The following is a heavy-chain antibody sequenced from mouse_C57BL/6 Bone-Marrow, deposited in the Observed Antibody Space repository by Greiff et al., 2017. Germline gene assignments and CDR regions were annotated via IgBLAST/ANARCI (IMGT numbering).Heavy chain of an antibody. Sequence: VQLQQSGAELVRPGASVTLSCTASGFNFTDYEMHWVKQTPVHGLEWIGAIDPETGGTAYDQKFKGKAILTADKSSSTAYVELRSLTSEDSAVYYCTKGGFAYWGQGTLVTVSA. V-gene: IGHV1-15*01. CDR2: IDPETGGT. J-gene: IGHJ3*01. CDR1: GFNFTDYE. CDR3: TKGGFAY.